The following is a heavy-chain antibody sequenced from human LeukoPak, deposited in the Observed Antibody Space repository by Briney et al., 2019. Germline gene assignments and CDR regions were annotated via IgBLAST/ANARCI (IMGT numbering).Heavy chain of an antibody. J-gene: IGHJ4*02. CDR1: GHSFSGHY. Sequence: ASVKVSCKASGHSFSGHYMHWVRQAPGQGPEWMGWIGPNSGGTNYAQKFQGRVTMTRDTSISTAYMELSRLRSDDTAVYYCAREGYCSGGSCYSLFDYWGQGTLVTVSS. V-gene: IGHV1-2*02. CDR2: IGPNSGGT. CDR3: AREGYCSGGSCYSLFDY. D-gene: IGHD2-15*01.